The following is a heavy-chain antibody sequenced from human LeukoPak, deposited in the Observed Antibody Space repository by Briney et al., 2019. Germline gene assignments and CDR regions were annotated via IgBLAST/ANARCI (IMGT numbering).Heavy chain of an antibody. D-gene: IGHD3-9*01. J-gene: IGHJ4*02. CDR3: AKWGDYDILTGYYDSDY. V-gene: IGHV3-23*01. CDR1: GFTFSNYA. CDR2: IVGSGGST. Sequence: GGSLRLPCAASGFTFSNYAMNWVRQAPGKGLEWVSAIVGSGGSTYYADSVKGRFTISRDNPKNTLYLQMNSLRAEDAAVYYCAKWGDYDILTGYYDSDYWGQGTLVTVSS.